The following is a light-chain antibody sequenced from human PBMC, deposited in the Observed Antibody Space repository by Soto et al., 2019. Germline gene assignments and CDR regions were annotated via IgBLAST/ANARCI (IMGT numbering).Light chain of an antibody. CDR3: AAWDDSLNGLYV. V-gene: IGLV1-44*01. J-gene: IGLJ1*01. CDR1: SSQIGSNT. Sequence: QSVLTQPPSASGTPGQRGTISCSGSSSQIGSNTVNWYQQLPGTAPKLLIYSNNQRPSGVPDRFSGSKSGTSASLAISGLQSEDEADYYCAAWDDSLNGLYVFGTGTKVTVL. CDR2: SNN.